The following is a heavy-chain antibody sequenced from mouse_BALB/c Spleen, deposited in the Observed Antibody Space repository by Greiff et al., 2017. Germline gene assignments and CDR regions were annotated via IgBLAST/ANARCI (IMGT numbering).Heavy chain of an antibody. Sequence: EVKLMESGGDLVKPGGSLKLSCAASGFTFSSYTMSWVRQTPEKRLEWVAYISNGGGSTYYPDTVKGRFTISRDNAKNTLYLQMSSLKSEDTAMYYCARHGYGNYAMDYWGQGTSVTVSS. CDR3: ARHGYGNYAMDY. CDR1: GFTFSSYT. CDR2: ISNGGGST. D-gene: IGHD2-10*02. J-gene: IGHJ4*01. V-gene: IGHV5-12-2*01.